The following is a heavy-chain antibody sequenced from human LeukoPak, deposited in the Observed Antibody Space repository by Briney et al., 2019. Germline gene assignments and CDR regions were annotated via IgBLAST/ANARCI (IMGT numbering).Heavy chain of an antibody. CDR3: AKRNLAGHFDY. CDR2: ISAYGGST. V-gene: IGHV3-23*01. CDR1: GFTFSTYG. J-gene: IGHJ4*02. Sequence: GGSLRLSCAASGFTFSTYGMTWVRQAPGKGLEWVSVISAYGGSTYYADSVQRRCTIIRDDSKNTLYLQMNSLRAEDTAVYYCAKRNLAGHFDYWGQGTLVTVSS. D-gene: IGHD1-1*01.